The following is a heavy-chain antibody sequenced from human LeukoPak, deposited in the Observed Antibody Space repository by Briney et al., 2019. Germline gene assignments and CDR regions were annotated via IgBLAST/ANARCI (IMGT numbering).Heavy chain of an antibody. CDR3: ARDSRDKLRFLEWFHETLDF. Sequence: GGSLRLSCAASGFTLSSYAMSWVRQTPGKGLEWVAVISDGGTNKNYADSVKGRFTIFRDKSKSTLYLQMHSLRAEDTAVYYCARDSRDKLRFLEWFHETLDFWGQGTLVTVSS. V-gene: IGHV3-30*03. CDR2: ISDGGTNK. J-gene: IGHJ4*02. D-gene: IGHD3-3*01. CDR1: GFTLSSYA.